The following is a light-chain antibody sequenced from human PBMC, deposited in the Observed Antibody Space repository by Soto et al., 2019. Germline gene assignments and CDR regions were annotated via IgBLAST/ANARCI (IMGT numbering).Light chain of an antibody. CDR2: DTA. CDR1: QSVSIK. Sequence: EIVMTQSPATLSVSPGERATLSCRASQSVSIKLAWYQQRPGQAPRLLIYDTATRATGIPARCSGSGSGTEFTLTISSLPSEDVAVYYCQQYNNWPPITFGQGTRLEN. J-gene: IGKJ5*01. CDR3: QQYNNWPPIT. V-gene: IGKV3-15*01.